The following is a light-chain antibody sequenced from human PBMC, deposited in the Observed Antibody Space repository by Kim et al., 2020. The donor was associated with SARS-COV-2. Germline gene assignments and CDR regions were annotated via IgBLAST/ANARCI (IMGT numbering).Light chain of an antibody. V-gene: IGLV1-44*01. CDR2: NDD. J-gene: IGLJ3*02. CDR1: SSNIGSNA. Sequence: QSVLTQPPSASGTPGQRVYISCSGSSSNIGSNAIHWYQLFPGTAPKLLIYNDDRRPSGVPDRFSGSKSGTSASLALSGLLSDDEADYYCATWDDSLEAWVFGGGTKLTVL. CDR3: ATWDDSLEAWV.